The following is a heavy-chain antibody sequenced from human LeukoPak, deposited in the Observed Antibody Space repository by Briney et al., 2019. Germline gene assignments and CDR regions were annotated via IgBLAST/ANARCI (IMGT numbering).Heavy chain of an antibody. CDR1: GGSFSGYY. Sequence: SETLSLTCAVYGGSFSGYYWSWIRQPPGKGLEWIGEINHSGSTNYNPSLKSRVTMSVDTSKNQFSLKLSSVTAADTAVYFCARESNVRRGYSYGYDYRGQGTLVTVSS. J-gene: IGHJ4*02. CDR3: ARESNVRRGYSYGYDY. V-gene: IGHV4-34*01. CDR2: INHSGST. D-gene: IGHD5-18*01.